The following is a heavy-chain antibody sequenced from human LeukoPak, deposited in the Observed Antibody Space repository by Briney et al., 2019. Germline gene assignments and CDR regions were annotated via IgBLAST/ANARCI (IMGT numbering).Heavy chain of an antibody. V-gene: IGHV4-39*01. J-gene: IGHJ4*02. CDR2: IYYSGST. D-gene: IGHD3-10*01. CDR3: ARRTMVRGVITSYSFDY. Sequence: PSETLSLTCTVSGGSISSSSYYWGRIRQPPGKGLEWIGTIYYSGSTYYNPSLKSRVTISVDTSKNQFSLKLSSVTAADTAVYYCARRTMVRGVITSYSFDYWGQGTLVTVSS. CDR1: GGSISSSSYY.